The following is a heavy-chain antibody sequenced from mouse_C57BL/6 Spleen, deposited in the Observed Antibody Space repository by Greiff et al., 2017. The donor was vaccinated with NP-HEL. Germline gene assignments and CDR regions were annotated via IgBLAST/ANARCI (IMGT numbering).Heavy chain of an antibody. V-gene: IGHV1-69*01. Sequence: QVQLQQPGAELVMPGASVKLSCKASGYTFTSYWMHWVKQRPGQGLEWIGEIDPSDSYTNYNQKFKGKSTLTVDKSSSTAYMQLSSLTSEDSAVYYCASYGSSGGFAYWGQGTLVTVSA. CDR1: GYTFTSYW. CDR3: ASYGSSGGFAY. D-gene: IGHD1-1*01. CDR2: IDPSDSYT. J-gene: IGHJ3*01.